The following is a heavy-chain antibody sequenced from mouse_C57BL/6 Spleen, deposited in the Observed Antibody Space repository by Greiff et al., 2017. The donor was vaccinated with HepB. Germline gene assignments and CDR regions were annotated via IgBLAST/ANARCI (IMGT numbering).Heavy chain of an antibody. V-gene: IGHV5-12*01. D-gene: IGHD2-2*01. CDR3: ARRGGLRRGAIDY. CDR2: ISNGGGST. J-gene: IGHJ4*01. Sequence: EVMLVESGGGLVQPGGSLKLSCAASGFTFSDYYMYWVRQTPEKRLEWVAYISNGGGSTYYPDTVKGRFTISRDNAKNTLYLQMSSLKSEATAMYYCARRGGLRRGAIDYWGQGTSVTVSS. CDR1: GFTFSDYY.